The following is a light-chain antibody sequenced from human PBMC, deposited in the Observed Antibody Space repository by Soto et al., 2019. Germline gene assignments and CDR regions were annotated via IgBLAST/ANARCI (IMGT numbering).Light chain of an antibody. J-gene: IGKJ5*01. CDR1: QSVSSN. CDR3: QQYNNWPAIT. Sequence: EILMTQSPATLSVSPGERATLSCRASQSVSSNFAWYQQKPGQAPRIHILCPAPTPTSIPSSCSGSRPRTEFTLTISSLQSGDLAVYNCQQYNNWPAITFGPGTRLEIK. V-gene: IGKV3-15*01. CDR2: CPA.